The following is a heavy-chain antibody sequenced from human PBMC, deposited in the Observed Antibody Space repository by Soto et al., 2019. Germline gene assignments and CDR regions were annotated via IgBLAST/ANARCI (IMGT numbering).Heavy chain of an antibody. V-gene: IGHV3-74*01. CDR1: GFTFSSYW. J-gene: IGHJ6*02. CDR2: INSDGSST. Sequence: GGSLRLSCAASGFTFSSYWMHWVRQAPGKGLVWVSRINSDGSSTSYADSVKGRFTISSDNAKNTLYLQMNRLRAEDTALYYCASRGSSSGWYNYPFYYGMDVWGQGTTVTVSS. CDR3: ASRGSSSGWYNYPFYYGMDV. D-gene: IGHD6-19*01.